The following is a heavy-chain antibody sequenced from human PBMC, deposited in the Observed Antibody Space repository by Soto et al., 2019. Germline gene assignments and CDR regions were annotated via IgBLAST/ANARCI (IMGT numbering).Heavy chain of an antibody. CDR3: AMVEVYVTPSPQDV. Sequence: QVQLVQSGAEVKNPGASVKVSCKASGYSFTRYGIGWARQAPGPGLEWMGWINAYNGNTNYAQNLQGRLTLTTDTSTTTAYMVLRSLRSNDTAIYYCAMVEVYVTPSPQDVWGQGTTFTVSS. CDR2: INAYNGNT. V-gene: IGHV1-18*01. D-gene: IGHD2-8*02. J-gene: IGHJ6*01. CDR1: GYSFTRYG.